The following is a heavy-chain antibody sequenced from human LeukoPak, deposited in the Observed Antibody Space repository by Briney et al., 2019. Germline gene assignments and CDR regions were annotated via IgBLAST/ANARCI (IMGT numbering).Heavy chain of an antibody. V-gene: IGHV3-9*01. Sequence: GRSLRLSCAASGFTFDDYAMHWVRQAPGKGLEWVSGISWNSGSIGYADPVKGRFTISRDNAKNSLYLQMNSLRAEDTALYYCAKASYGDYGNCDYWGQGTLVTVSS. CDR2: ISWNSGSI. J-gene: IGHJ4*02. CDR3: AKASYGDYGNCDY. D-gene: IGHD4-17*01. CDR1: GFTFDDYA.